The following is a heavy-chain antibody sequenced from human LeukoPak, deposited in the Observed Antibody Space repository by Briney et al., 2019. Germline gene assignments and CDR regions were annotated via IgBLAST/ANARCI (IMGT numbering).Heavy chain of an antibody. CDR2: INHSGST. V-gene: IGHV4-34*01. Sequence: SETLSLTCAVYGGSFSGYYWSWIRQPPGKGLEWIGEINHSGSTNYNPSLKSRVTISVDTSKNQFSLKLSSVTAADTAVYYCARDYYYDSSGYYSIFDYWGQGTLVTVSS. CDR3: ARDYYYDSSGYYSIFDY. CDR1: GGSFSGYY. J-gene: IGHJ4*02. D-gene: IGHD3-22*01.